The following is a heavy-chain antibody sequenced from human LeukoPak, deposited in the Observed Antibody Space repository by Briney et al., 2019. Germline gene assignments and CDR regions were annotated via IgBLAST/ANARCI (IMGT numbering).Heavy chain of an antibody. D-gene: IGHD6-19*01. CDR3: ARGQWQIDY. Sequence: PSETLSLTCTVSGVSISHYYWTWIRQPAGGGLEWIGRIDTSGSTNYNPSLESRVTMSSDTSNNQFSLNLMSVDATDTAVYYCARGQWQIDYWGQGILVTVSP. CDR1: GVSISHYY. CDR2: IDTSGST. J-gene: IGHJ4*02. V-gene: IGHV4-4*07.